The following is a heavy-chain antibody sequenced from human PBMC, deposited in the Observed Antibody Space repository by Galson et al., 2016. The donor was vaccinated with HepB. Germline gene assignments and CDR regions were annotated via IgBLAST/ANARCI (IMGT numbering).Heavy chain of an antibody. CDR1: GDSIRNSGGYY. CDR2: THWTGTS. J-gene: IGHJ5*02. CDR3: ARQNYIHWFDT. Sequence: SETLSLTCTVSGDSIRNSGGYYWTWIRQPPGKGLEWIGSTHWTGTSYSQPTLQSRVTVSLDTRKNQFSLRLSSVTAADTAVYYCARQNYIHWFDTWGQGALVTVSS. D-gene: IGHD1-7*01. V-gene: IGHV4-39*01.